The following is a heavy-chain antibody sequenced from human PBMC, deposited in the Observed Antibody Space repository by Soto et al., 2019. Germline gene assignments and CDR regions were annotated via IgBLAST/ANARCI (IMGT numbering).Heavy chain of an antibody. CDR3: EREAIGLNWFDH. Sequence: EVQLVESGGGLVQPGGALRLSCAASGFTFSSYSMKWVRQAPGKGLEWVSYISSSSSTIYYADSVKGRFTISRDNDKNSLYLKMNSLRDEDTAVYYCEREAIGLNWFDHWGQGTLVTVSS. J-gene: IGHJ5*02. D-gene: IGHD3-22*01. CDR2: ISSSSSTI. V-gene: IGHV3-48*02. CDR1: GFTFSSYS.